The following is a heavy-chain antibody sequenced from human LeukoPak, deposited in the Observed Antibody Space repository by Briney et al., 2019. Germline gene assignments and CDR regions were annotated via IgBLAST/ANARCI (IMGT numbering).Heavy chain of an antibody. D-gene: IGHD2-21*01. CDR3: ARLVGIYPYYYYYMDV. Sequence: PGGSLRLSCAASGSTFDDYGMSWVRQAPGKGLEWVSGINWNGGSTGYADSVKGRFTISRDNAKNSLYLQMNSLRAEDTALYYCARLVGIYPYYYYYMDVWSKGTTVTVSS. J-gene: IGHJ6*03. CDR1: GSTFDDYG. CDR2: INWNGGST. V-gene: IGHV3-20*04.